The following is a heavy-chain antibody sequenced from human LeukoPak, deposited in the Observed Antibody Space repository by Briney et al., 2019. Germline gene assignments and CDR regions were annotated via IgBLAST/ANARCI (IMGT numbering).Heavy chain of an antibody. Sequence: TGGSLRLSCVASGFTFSNYWMSWVRQAPGKGLEWVANIKQDGSEKNYVDSVKGRFTISRDNTKNSLYLQMNSLRAEDTAVYYCVLPDYWGQGTLVTVSS. CDR2: IKQDGSEK. V-gene: IGHV3-7*01. J-gene: IGHJ4*02. D-gene: IGHD2-21*02. CDR3: VLPDY. CDR1: GFTFSNYW.